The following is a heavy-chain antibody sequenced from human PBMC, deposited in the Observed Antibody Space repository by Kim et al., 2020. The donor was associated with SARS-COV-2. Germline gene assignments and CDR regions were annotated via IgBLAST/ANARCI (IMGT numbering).Heavy chain of an antibody. CDR1: GFTFGAYA. D-gene: IGHD6-19*01. J-gene: IGHJ5*02. Sequence: GGSLRLSCATSGFTFGAYALSWVRQAPGGGLEWVASVNHNNNPYYADVVKGRFTVSRDYSQNTLHLQMDRLRTEDTALFYFSENHPSVGCAAFDSWGQG. CDR2: VNHNNNP. V-gene: IGHV3-23*05. CDR3: SENHPSVGCAAFDS.